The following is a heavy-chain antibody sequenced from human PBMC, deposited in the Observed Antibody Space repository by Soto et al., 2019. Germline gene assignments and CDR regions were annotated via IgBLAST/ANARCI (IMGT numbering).Heavy chain of an antibody. D-gene: IGHD2-2*02. J-gene: IGHJ6*02. V-gene: IGHV6-1*01. CDR1: GDSVSSNSAA. Sequence: PSQTLSLTCAISGDSVSSNSAAWNWIRQSPSRGLEWLGRTYYRSKWYNDYAVSVKSRITINPDTSKNQFSLQLNSVTPEDTAVYYCAXWAYCSSTSCYSVGMDVWGQGTTVTVSS. CDR3: AXWAYCSSTSCYSVGMDV. CDR2: TYYRSKWYN.